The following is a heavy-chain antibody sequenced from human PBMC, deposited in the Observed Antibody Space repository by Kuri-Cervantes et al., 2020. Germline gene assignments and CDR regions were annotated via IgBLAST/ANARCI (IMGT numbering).Heavy chain of an antibody. Sequence: ASVKVSCKASGYTFTGYHIHWVRQAPGQGLEWMGWINPNSGGTNSAQKFQGRVTMTRDTSISTAYMELRSLTSDDTAVYYCAKDRGDYVFGQIFQHWGLGTLVTVSS. CDR2: INPNSGGT. CDR3: AKDRGDYVFGQIFQH. J-gene: IGHJ1*01. D-gene: IGHD4-17*01. V-gene: IGHV1-2*02. CDR1: GYTFTGYH.